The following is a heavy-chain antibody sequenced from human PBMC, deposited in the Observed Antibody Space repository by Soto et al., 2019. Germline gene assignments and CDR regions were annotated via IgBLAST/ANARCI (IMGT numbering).Heavy chain of an antibody. D-gene: IGHD3-16*01. Sequence: SAVKVSFKASGGTFSSYALRRLRQVPGQGIEWMGGIIPIFSTANCAKKFQGRVTITADESTSTAYMELSSLMSEDTAVYYCARYRIMITSGGVRYFDYWCQGTLVTVFS. CDR3: ARYRIMITSGGVRYFDY. CDR2: IIPIFSTA. CDR1: GGTFSSYA. J-gene: IGHJ4*02. V-gene: IGHV1-69*13.